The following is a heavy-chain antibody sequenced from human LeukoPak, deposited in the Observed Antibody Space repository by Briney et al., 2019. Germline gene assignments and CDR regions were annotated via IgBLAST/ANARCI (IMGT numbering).Heavy chain of an antibody. J-gene: IGHJ4*02. D-gene: IGHD7-27*01. CDR1: GYTFTTHD. V-gene: IGHV1-8*01. CDR2: MSPNSGDT. CDR3: VRAPPNWGFDY. Sequence: ASVKVSCKASGYTFTTHDINWVRQATGQGLEWLGWMSPNSGDTGYAQKFQGRVTMTSDSSVSTAYMELSSLRSEDTAIYYCVRAPPNWGFDYWGQGTLVTVSS.